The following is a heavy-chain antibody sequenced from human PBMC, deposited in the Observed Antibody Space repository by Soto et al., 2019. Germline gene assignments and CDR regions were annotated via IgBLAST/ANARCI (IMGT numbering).Heavy chain of an antibody. J-gene: IGHJ4*02. V-gene: IGHV1-69*13. CDR2: IIPIFGTA. CDR1: GGTFSSYA. D-gene: IGHD3-22*01. CDR3: ARVGYYYDSSGYYLDY. Sequence: SVKVSCKASGGTFSSYAISWVRQAPGQGLEWMGGIIPIFGTANYAQKFQGRVTITADEFTSTAYMELSSLRSEDTAVYYCARVGYYYDSSGYYLDYWGQGTLVTVSS.